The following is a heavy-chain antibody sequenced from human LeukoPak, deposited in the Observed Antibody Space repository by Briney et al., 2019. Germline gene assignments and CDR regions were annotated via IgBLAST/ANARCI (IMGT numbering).Heavy chain of an antibody. Sequence: GGSLRLSCAASGFTFSSYEMNWVRQAPGKGLEGVSYISSSGSTIYYADPVKGRFTISRDNAKNSLYLQMNSLRAEDTAVYYCARDSTIFGVVIIPQYYYYGMDVWGQGTTVTVSS. CDR3: ARDSTIFGVVIIPQYYYYGMDV. V-gene: IGHV3-48*03. D-gene: IGHD3-3*01. CDR1: GFTFSSYE. CDR2: ISSSGSTI. J-gene: IGHJ6*02.